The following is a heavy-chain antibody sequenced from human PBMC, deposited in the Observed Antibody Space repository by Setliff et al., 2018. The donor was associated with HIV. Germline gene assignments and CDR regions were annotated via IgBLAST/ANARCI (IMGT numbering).Heavy chain of an antibody. J-gene: IGHJ4*02. CDR2: IYHSGST. V-gene: IGHV4-38-2*01. Sequence: PSETLSLTCAVSGYSISSGYYWGWIRQPPGKGLEWIGTIYHSGSTYYNPSLKSRLTISVDTSKNQFSLKLNSVTAAEPAVYYCARVRGSSGWYVFDYWGQGTLVTV. D-gene: IGHD6-19*01. CDR3: ARVRGSSGWYVFDY. CDR1: GYSISSGYY.